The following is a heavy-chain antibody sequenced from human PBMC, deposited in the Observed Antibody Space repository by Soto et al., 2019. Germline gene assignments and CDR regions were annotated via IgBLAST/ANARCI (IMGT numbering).Heavy chain of an antibody. CDR3: ARGEGYCSGGSCYSAGYYYGMDV. Sequence: PGGSLRLSCAASGFTFSSYGMHWVRQAPGKGLEWVAVIWYDGSNKYYADSVKGRFTISRDNSKNTLYLQMNSLRAEDTAVYYCARGEGYCSGGSCYSAGYYYGMDVWGQGTTVTVSS. V-gene: IGHV3-33*01. CDR2: IWYDGSNK. CDR1: GFTFSSYG. D-gene: IGHD2-15*01. J-gene: IGHJ6*02.